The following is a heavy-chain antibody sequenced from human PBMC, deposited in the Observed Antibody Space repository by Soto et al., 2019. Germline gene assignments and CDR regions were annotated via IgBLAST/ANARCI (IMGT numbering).Heavy chain of an antibody. CDR3: SRRTWGMDV. CDR1: SGSIDTTNW. D-gene: IGHD2-8*01. Sequence: QVQLQESGPGLVKPSGTLSLTCAVSSGSIDTTNWWSWVRHPPGKGLEWIGEIFHSGNTYYNPSLASRVTISVYTSKNQFSLNLRSVTAADTAVYYCSRRTWGMDVWGQGTTVTVSS. V-gene: IGHV4-4*02. J-gene: IGHJ6*02. CDR2: IFHSGNT.